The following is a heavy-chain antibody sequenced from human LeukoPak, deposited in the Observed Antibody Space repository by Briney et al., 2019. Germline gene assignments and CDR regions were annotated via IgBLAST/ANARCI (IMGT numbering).Heavy chain of an antibody. V-gene: IGHV5-51*01. J-gene: IGHJ5*02. CDR2: IYPDDSET. D-gene: IGHD3-22*01. Sequence: GESLRISCQGSGYSFNTYWIAWVRQVSGKGLEWVGIIYPDDSETKYSPSFQGQVTISADKSISTAYLQWSSLKASDSAMYYCARIAWNYYDTSGYPEWFDPWGQGTLVTVSS. CDR3: ARIAWNYYDTSGYPEWFDP. CDR1: GYSFNTYW.